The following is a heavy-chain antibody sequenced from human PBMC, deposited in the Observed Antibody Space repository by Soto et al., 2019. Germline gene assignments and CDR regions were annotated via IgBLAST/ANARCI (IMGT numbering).Heavy chain of an antibody. CDR3: ARGGFTGTPPDX. CDR1: GYNFGAYW. V-gene: IGHV5-51*01. D-gene: IGHD1-7*01. Sequence: PGESLKISCKASGYNFGAYWIGWVRQMPGRGLECMGLIFPGDSDTRYSPSFQGQVTISADKSISAVYLQWRSLKASDTATYFCARGGFTGTPPDXWGQGTRVTVSX. J-gene: IGHJ5*02. CDR2: IFPGDSDT.